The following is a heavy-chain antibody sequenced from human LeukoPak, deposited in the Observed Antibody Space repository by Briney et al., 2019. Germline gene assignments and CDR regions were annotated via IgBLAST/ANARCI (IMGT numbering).Heavy chain of an antibody. CDR2: INGDGSST. V-gene: IGHV3-74*01. D-gene: IGHD2-15*01. Sequence: GGSLRLSCAASGFTFSIYWMHWVRQAPGKGLVWVSHINGDGSSTSYADSVKGRFTISRDNSKNTLYLQMNSLRAEDTAVYYCARDKRYCSGGSCQYYYYYGMDVWGQGTTVTVSS. CDR1: GFTFSIYW. CDR3: ARDKRYCSGGSCQYYYYYGMDV. J-gene: IGHJ6*02.